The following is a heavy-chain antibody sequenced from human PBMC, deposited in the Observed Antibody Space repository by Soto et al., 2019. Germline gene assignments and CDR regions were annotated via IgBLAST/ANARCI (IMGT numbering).Heavy chain of an antibody. D-gene: IGHD5-12*01. Sequence: GGSLRLSSAASGFTLSGYAMDWVRQAPGKGLEWVGRIKSKTAGGTTDYDAPVKGRFTISRDDSKNTLYAQMNSLKTEDTAVYYCTTVPYSGYDYDAFDIWGQGTMVTVSS. J-gene: IGHJ3*02. CDR2: IKSKTAGGTT. CDR3: TTVPYSGYDYDAFDI. V-gene: IGHV3-15*01. CDR1: GFTLSGYA.